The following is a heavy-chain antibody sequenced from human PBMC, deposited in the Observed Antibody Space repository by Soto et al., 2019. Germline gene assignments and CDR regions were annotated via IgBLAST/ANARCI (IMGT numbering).Heavy chain of an antibody. J-gene: IGHJ4*02. Sequence: SETLSLTCAVSGGSISSGGYSWSWIRQPPGKGLERIGYIYHSGSTYYNPSLKSRVTISVDRSKNQFSLKLSSVTAADTAVYYCARAGTRWNSYLIDYWGQGTLVTVSS. CDR1: GGSISSGGYS. D-gene: IGHD1-7*01. CDR2: IYHSGST. CDR3: ARAGTRWNSYLIDY. V-gene: IGHV4-30-2*01.